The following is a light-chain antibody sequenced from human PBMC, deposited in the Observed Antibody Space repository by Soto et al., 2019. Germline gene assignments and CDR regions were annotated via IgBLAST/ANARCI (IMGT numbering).Light chain of an antibody. J-gene: IGKJ2*01. CDR3: HQYNRYPYT. Sequence: DIQMTQSPSTLSASVGDRVTITCRASQSISIWLAWHQQKPGKAPKLLIYKASTLQTGVPSRFSGSGSGTEFTLTISSLQPDDFATYYCHQYNRYPYTFGQGTRLEIK. CDR1: QSISIW. V-gene: IGKV1-5*03. CDR2: KAS.